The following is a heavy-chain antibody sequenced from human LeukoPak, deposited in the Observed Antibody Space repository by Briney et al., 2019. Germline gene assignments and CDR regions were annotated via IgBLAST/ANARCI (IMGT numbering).Heavy chain of an antibody. CDR3: ARGGVVSRFDY. Sequence: PSQTLSLTCTVSSGSISSGGYYWSWIRQHPGKGLEWIGYIYYSGSTYYNPSLKSLVTISVDTSKNQFSLKLSSVTAADTAVYYCARGGVVSRFDYWGQGTLVTVSS. CDR1: SGSISSGGYY. D-gene: IGHD3-3*01. J-gene: IGHJ4*02. CDR2: IYYSGST. V-gene: IGHV4-31*01.